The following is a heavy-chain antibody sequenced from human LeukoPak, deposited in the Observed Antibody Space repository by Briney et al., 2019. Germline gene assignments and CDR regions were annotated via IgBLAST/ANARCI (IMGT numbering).Heavy chain of an antibody. CDR1: GHTFMNFD. CDR3: AREPLGEWSPFDAFDI. V-gene: IGHV1-8*01. D-gene: IGHD3-16*01. CDR2: MNPNSGNT. Sequence: ASVKVSCKASGHTFMNFDINWVRQATGQGPEWMGWMNPNSGNTGYAQKFQGRVTITRNTSISTAYMELSNLRSEDTAVYYCAREPLGEWSPFDAFDIWGQGTMVTVSS. J-gene: IGHJ3*02.